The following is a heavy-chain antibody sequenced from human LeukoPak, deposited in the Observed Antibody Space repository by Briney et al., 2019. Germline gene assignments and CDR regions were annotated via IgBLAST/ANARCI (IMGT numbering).Heavy chain of an antibody. CDR1: GFTFSSYA. V-gene: IGHV3-30-3*01. D-gene: IGHD3-22*01. CDR2: ISYDGSNK. Sequence: AGGSLTLSCAASGFTFSSYAVHWVRQAPGKGLEWVAGISYDGSNKYYADSVKGRFTISRDNSKNTLSLQMNSLRAEDTAVYYCARDLYDSSGYPRGYWGQGNLGTVSS. CDR3: ARDLYDSSGYPRGY. J-gene: IGHJ4*02.